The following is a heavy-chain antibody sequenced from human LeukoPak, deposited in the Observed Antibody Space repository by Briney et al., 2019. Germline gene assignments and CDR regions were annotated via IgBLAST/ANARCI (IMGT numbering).Heavy chain of an antibody. V-gene: IGHV3-74*01. CDR2: INMDGSST. Sequence: GGSLRLSCAASGFTFSNYWMDWVRQAPGKGLMWVSRINMDGSSTGYADSVKGRFTISRDNAKNTLYLQMNSLRAEDTAVYYCVRDHPAARGDYWGQGTLVTVSS. CDR1: GFTFSNYW. CDR3: VRDHPAARGDY. J-gene: IGHJ4*02. D-gene: IGHD3-10*01.